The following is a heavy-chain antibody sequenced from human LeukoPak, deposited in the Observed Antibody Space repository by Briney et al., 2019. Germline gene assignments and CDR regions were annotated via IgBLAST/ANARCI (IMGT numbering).Heavy chain of an antibody. Sequence: GGSLRLSCATSGFTFTSYSMNWVRQVPGKGPERVSRISGGGVDTSYADSVKGRFTISRDTSKSLVFLQMNSLRVEDTALYYCARGRGAMAQVTVFDYWGQGTLVTVSS. CDR2: ISGGGVDT. D-gene: IGHD3-16*01. CDR3: ARGRGAMAQVTVFDY. CDR1: GFTFTSYS. V-gene: IGHV3-23*01. J-gene: IGHJ4*02.